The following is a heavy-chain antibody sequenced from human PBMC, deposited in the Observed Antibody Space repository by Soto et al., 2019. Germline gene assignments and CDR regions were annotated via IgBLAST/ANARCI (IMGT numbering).Heavy chain of an antibody. Sequence: SETLSLTCIVSGGTISGYYWTWIRQPAGKGLEWVGRIYSSGNTKYNPSLQSRVTMSLDTSNNQFSLRLTSVTAADTAVYYCARGQRFSDWFDPWGQGTLVTVSS. CDR3: ARGQRFSDWFDP. CDR1: GGTISGYY. CDR2: IYSSGNT. V-gene: IGHV4-4*07. J-gene: IGHJ5*02. D-gene: IGHD3-3*01.